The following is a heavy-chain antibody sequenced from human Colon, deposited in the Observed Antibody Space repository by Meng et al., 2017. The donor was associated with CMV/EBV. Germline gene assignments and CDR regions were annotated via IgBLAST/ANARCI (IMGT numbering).Heavy chain of an antibody. CDR3: AKDLGSWGPPFFTDL. CDR2: VFRGGET. Sequence: AAGFTVTNNKIHWVSQAPGKGLEWISVVFRGGETYYADSLKGRFIISRDNSNNTVYLHLNGLRSEATAVYYCAKDLGSWGPPFFTDLWGQGTLVTVSS. D-gene: IGHD3-10*01. V-gene: IGHV3-66*02. CDR1: GFTVTNNK. J-gene: IGHJ5*02.